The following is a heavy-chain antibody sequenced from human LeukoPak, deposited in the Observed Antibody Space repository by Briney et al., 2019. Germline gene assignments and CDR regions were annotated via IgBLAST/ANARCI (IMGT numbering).Heavy chain of an antibody. CDR1: GFTFSSYG. Sequence: GGSLRLSCAASGFTFSSYGMHWVRQAPGKGLEWVAVMSYDGSNKYYADSVKGRFTISRDNSKNTLYLQMNSLRAEDTAVYYCAKDRGDYYDSSGYYSGGFDIWGQGTMVTVSS. CDR2: MSYDGSNK. CDR3: AKDRGDYYDSSGYYSGGFDI. D-gene: IGHD3-22*01. J-gene: IGHJ3*02. V-gene: IGHV3-30*18.